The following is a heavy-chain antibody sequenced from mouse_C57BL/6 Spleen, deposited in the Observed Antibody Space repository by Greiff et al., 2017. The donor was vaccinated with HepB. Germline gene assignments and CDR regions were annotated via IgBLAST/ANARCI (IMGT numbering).Heavy chain of an antibody. Sequence: DVQLQESGGGLVKPGGSLKLSCAASGFTFSDYGMHWVRQAPEKGLEWVAYISSGSSTIYYADTVKGRFTISRDNAKNTLFLQMTSLRSEDTAMYYCARRVGGAWFAYWGQGTLVTVSA. V-gene: IGHV5-17*01. J-gene: IGHJ3*01. D-gene: IGHD1-1*02. CDR1: GFTFSDYG. CDR2: ISSGSSTI. CDR3: ARRVGGAWFAY.